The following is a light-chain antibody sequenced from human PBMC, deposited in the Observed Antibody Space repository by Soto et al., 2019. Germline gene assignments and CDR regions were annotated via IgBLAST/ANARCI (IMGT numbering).Light chain of an antibody. J-gene: IGKJ4*01. CDR2: GAS. CDR3: QQYKQWPVA. Sequence: IVMTQSPTTLSVSPGERATLSCRASHSVGSNLAWYQQNPGQAPRLLIYGASTRATGVPARFSGSGSATQFTLTISSLQSEDFGFYYCQQYKQWPVAFGGGTKVEIK. CDR1: HSVGSN. V-gene: IGKV3-15*01.